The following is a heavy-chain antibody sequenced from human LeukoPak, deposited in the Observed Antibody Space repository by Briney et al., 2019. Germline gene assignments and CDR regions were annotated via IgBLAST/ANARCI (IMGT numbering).Heavy chain of an antibody. CDR2: ISFDETKK. CDR3: ARMKVIKGASLDY. D-gene: IGHD2-21*01. J-gene: IGHJ4*02. V-gene: IGHV3-30-3*01. Sequence: PGGPLRLSCAASGFSFSKYAMHWVRQAPGKGLEWVAVISFDETKKYYADSVKGRFTISRDNSNSTLFLQMNSVKTEDTAVYFCARMKVIKGASLDYWGQGSLVTVSS. CDR1: GFSFSKYA.